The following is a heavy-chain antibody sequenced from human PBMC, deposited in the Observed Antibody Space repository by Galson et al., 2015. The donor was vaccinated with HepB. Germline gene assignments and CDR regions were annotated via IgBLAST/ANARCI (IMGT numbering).Heavy chain of an antibody. J-gene: IGHJ4*02. CDR2: IFPMFGTV. Sequence: SVKVSCKASGGTFSNHAISWVRQAPGQGLDWMGGIFPMFGTVNLAQKFQGRVTITADKSTSTAYMELSRLRSEDTAVYYCAEGPSGCDSFDYWGRGTLVTVSS. D-gene: IGHD6-19*01. V-gene: IGHV1-69*06. CDR1: GGTFSNHA. CDR3: AEGPSGCDSFDY.